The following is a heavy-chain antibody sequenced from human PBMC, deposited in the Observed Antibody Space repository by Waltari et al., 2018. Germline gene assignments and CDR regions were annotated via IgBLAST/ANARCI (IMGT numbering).Heavy chain of an antibody. CDR3: ARQLWIQLWFPFDY. CDR2: IYYSGST. Sequence: QLQLQESGPGLVKPSETPSLTCTVSGRSISSSSYSGGWIRQPPVKELEWIGSIYYSGSTYYNPSLNSRVTISVDTSKNQFSLKLSSVTAADTAVYYCARQLWIQLWFPFDYWGQGTLVTVSS. D-gene: IGHD5-18*01. J-gene: IGHJ4*02. V-gene: IGHV4-39*01. CDR1: GRSISSSSYS.